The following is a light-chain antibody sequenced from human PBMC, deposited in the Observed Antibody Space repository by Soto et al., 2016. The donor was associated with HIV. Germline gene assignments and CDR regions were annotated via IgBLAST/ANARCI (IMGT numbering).Light chain of an antibody. Sequence: SYVLTQPPSVSVAPGKTARITCGGTNVGSKSVHWYQQKPGQAPVLVVYDDSDRPSGIPERLSGSNSGNTATLTISRVDIGDEADYYCQVWDSGSDPVVFGGGTKLTVL. CDR2: DDS. V-gene: IGLV3-21*03. CDR1: NVGSKS. J-gene: IGLJ2*01. CDR3: QVWDSGSDPVV.